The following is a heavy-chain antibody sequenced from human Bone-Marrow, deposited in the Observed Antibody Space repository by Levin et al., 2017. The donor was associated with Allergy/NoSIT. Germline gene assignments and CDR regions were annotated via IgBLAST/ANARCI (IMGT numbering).Heavy chain of an antibody. CDR2: IYPGDSDT. CDR3: ARLLLRITIFGVVADDAFDI. D-gene: IGHD3-3*01. J-gene: IGHJ3*02. V-gene: IGHV5-51*01. Sequence: GGSLRLSCKGSGYSFTSYWIGWVRQMPGKGLEWMGIIYPGDSDTRYSPSFQGQVTISADKSISTAYLQWSSLKASDTAMYYCARLLLRITIFGVVADDAFDIWGQGTMVTVSS. CDR1: GYSFTSYW.